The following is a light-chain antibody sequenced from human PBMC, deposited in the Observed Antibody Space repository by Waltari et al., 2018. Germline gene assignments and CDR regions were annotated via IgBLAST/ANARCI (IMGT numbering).Light chain of an antibody. CDR2: GAS. CDR3: QQYQNWPQT. V-gene: IGKV3-15*01. CDR1: QSISSN. J-gene: IGKJ2*01. Sequence: EIVMTQSPATLIVSPGERATLPCRASQSISSNLAWYQQKPGQAPRLLMYGASTRATAIPARFSCSGSGTEFALTISSLQSEDSAVYYCQQYQNWPQTFGQGTKLQIK.